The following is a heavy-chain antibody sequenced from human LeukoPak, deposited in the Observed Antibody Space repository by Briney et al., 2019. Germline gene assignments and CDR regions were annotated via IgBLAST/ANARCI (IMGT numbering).Heavy chain of an antibody. CDR1: LGTFSSYA. V-gene: IGHV1-69*05. J-gene: IGHJ4*02. CDR2: IIPIFGTA. D-gene: IGHD2-2*01. CDR3: ATDDLGYCSSTSCAHFDY. Sequence: SVKVSCKASLGTFSSYAISWVRQAPGQGLEWMGGIIPIFGTANYAQKFQGRVTITTDEYTTTAYMERSSLRSEDTAVYYCATDDLGYCSSTSCAHFDYWGQGTLVTVSS.